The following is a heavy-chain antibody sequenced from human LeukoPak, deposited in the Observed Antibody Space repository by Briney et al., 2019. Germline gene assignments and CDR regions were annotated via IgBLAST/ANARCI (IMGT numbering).Heavy chain of an antibody. V-gene: IGHV4-59*01. Sequence: SETLSLTCTVSGGSISSYYCSWIRQPPGKGLEWIAYIYYSGTTNSNPSLKSRVPISVDSSKNQFSLKLSSVTAADTAVYYCARRVSYDSSGYYYGWYFDLWGRGTLVTVSS. J-gene: IGHJ2*01. CDR1: GGSISSYY. CDR2: IYYSGTT. CDR3: ARRVSYDSSGYYYGWYFDL. D-gene: IGHD3-22*01.